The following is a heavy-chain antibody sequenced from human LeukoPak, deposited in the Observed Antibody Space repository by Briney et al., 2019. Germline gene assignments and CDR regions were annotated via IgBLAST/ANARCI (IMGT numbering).Heavy chain of an antibody. Sequence: GGSLRLSCAASGFTFSGSAMHWVRQASGKGLEWVGHIRSKSNNYATAYGASVKGRFSISRDDSKNTAYLQMNGLETEDTAIYYCTTPSLLHSWFDPWGQGTLVTVCS. V-gene: IGHV3-73*01. D-gene: IGHD1-26*01. CDR2: IRSKSNNYAT. CDR1: GFTFSGSA. CDR3: TTPSLLHSWFDP. J-gene: IGHJ5*02.